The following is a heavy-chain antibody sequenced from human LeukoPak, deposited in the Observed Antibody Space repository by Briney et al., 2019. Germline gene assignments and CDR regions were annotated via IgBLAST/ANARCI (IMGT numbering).Heavy chain of an antibody. CDR2: IDPSDSYT. Sequence: GESLKISCKGSGYSLTSYWISWVRQMPGKGLEWMGRIDPSDSYTNYSPSFQGHVTISADKSISTAYLQWSSLKASDTAMYYCARHKSSNIVVVGYFQHWGQGTLVTVSS. CDR3: ARHKSSNIVVVGYFQH. V-gene: IGHV5-10-1*01. D-gene: IGHD2-2*01. J-gene: IGHJ1*01. CDR1: GYSLTSYW.